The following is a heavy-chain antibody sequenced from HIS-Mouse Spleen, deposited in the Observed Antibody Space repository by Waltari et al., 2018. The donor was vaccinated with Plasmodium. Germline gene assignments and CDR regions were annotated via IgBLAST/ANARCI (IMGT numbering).Heavy chain of an antibody. D-gene: IGHD6-6*01. CDR2: IYSGGRT. CDR3: ARGMKSSSSAFDI. J-gene: IGHJ3*02. V-gene: IGHV3-53*01. Sequence: ELQLLASGGGLIQRGGSLRLSFATSGVTVRSNYMSWVRQAPGKGLDWFSVIYSGGRTYYADSVKGRFTISRDNSKNTLYLQMNSLGAEDTAVYYCARGMKSSSSAFDIWGQGTMVTVSS. CDR1: GVTVRSNY.